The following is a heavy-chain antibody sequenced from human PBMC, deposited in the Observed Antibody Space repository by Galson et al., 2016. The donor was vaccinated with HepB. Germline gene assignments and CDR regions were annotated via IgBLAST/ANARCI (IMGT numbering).Heavy chain of an antibody. CDR3: AIGYGAETPGDAFDI. CDR1: GGSISSYY. CDR2: MYYSGRT. V-gene: IGHV4-59*01. J-gene: IGHJ3*02. Sequence: ETLSLTCTVSGGSISSYYWSWIRQPPGKGLEWIGDMYYSGRTNYNPSLKSRVTISVDTAKNQFSLKLSSVTAADTAVYYCAIGYGAETPGDAFDIWGRGTVVTVSS. D-gene: IGHD5-12*01.